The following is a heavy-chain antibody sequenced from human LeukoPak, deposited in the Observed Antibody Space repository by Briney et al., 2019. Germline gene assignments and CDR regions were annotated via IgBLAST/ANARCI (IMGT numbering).Heavy chain of an antibody. V-gene: IGHV3-48*03. CDR2: ISSSGSTI. D-gene: IGHD1-26*01. CDR3: ARHQGGGFDY. CDR1: GITFSTYA. Sequence: GGSLRLSCVASGITFSTYATTWVRQAPGKGLEWVSYISSSGSTIYYADSVKGRITLSRDNAKNSVYLQMNSLRAGDTAVYYCARHQGGGFDYWGQGTLVTVSS. J-gene: IGHJ4*02.